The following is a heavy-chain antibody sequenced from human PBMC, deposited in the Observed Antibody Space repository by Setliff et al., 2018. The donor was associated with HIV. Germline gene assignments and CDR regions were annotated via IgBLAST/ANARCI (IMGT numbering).Heavy chain of an antibody. CDR3: ARHSDWYGNDAFDI. CDR1: GFTFEDYG. J-gene: IGHJ3*02. V-gene: IGHV3-20*04. CDR2: INWNGGST. Sequence: PGGSLRLSCAVSGFTFEDYGMSWVRQAPGKGLEWVSGINWNGGSTGYVDSVKGRFTISRDNAKNSLYLQMNSLRAEDMAVYYCARHSDWYGNDAFDIWGQGTRVTVSS. D-gene: IGHD6-19*01.